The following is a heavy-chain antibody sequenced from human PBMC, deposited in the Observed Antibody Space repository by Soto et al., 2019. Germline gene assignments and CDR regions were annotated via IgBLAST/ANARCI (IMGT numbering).Heavy chain of an antibody. Sequence: QVQLQESGPGLVKPSQTLSLTCTVSGGSISSGDYYWSWFRQPPGKGLEWIGYIYYSGSTYYNPSLKSRVTLSVDTSKNQFSLKLSSVTAADTAVYYCAGGDPFRAAKWFDYWGQGTLVTVSS. CDR3: AGGDPFRAAKWFDY. V-gene: IGHV4-30-4*01. CDR2: IYYSGST. CDR1: GGSISSGDYY. J-gene: IGHJ4*02. D-gene: IGHD2-8*01.